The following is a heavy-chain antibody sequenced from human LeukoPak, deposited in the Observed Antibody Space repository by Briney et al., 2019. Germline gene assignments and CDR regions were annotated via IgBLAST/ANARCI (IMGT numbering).Heavy chain of an antibody. CDR1: GFTVSSNY. D-gene: IGHD2-2*01. CDR3: ARDRVVVVPAAMLSYYYYGMDV. Sequence: PGGSLRLSCAASGFTVSSNYMSWVRQAPGKGLEWVSVIYSGGSTYYADSVKGRFTISRDNSKNTLYLQMNSLRAEDTAVYYCARDRVVVVPAAMLSYYYYGMDVWGQGTTVTVSS. CDR2: IYSGGST. V-gene: IGHV3-53*01. J-gene: IGHJ6*02.